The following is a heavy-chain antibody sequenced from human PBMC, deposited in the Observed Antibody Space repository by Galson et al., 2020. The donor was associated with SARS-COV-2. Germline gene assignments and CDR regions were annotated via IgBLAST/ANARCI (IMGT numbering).Heavy chain of an antibody. CDR3: AKDQRLNYYGSGGYYNFLMGPPTDYP. J-gene: IGHJ5*02. CDR1: GFTFSSYG. D-gene: IGHD3-10*01. V-gene: IGHV3-30*18. Sequence: GGSLRLSCAASGFTFSSYGMHWVRQAPGKGLEWAAVISYDGSNKYYADSVKGRFTISRDNSKNTLYLQMNSLRAEDTAVYYCAKDQRLNYYGSGGYYNFLMGPPTDYPWGQGTLVTVSS. CDR2: ISYDGSNK.